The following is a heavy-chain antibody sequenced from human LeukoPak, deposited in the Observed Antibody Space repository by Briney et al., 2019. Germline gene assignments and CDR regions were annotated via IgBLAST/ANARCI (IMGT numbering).Heavy chain of an antibody. J-gene: IGHJ4*02. D-gene: IGHD3-9*01. CDR1: GFTFNDCS. V-gene: IGHV3-9*01. CDR3: ARDPSYDILTGYNHFDS. CDR2: ISWNSGSI. Sequence: GGSLRLPCAASGFTFNDCSMHWVRQVPGKGLEWVSGISWNSGSIGYADSVKGRFTISRDNAKNSLHLQMNSLRPEDTALYYCARDPSYDILTGYNHFDSWGQGTLVTVSS.